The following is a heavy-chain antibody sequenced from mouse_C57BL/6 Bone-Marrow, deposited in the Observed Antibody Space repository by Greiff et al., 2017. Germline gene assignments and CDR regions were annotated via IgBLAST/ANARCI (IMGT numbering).Heavy chain of an antibody. CDR3: ARFPYDYRWFAY. CDR2: INPGSGST. Sequence: VQLQQPGAELVKPGASVKMSCKASGYTFTSYWLTWVKQRPGQGLEWIGDINPGSGSTNYNEKFKSKATLTVDTSSSTAYMQLSSLTSEDSAVYYFARFPYDYRWFAYWVQGTLVTVSA. CDR1: GYTFTSYW. D-gene: IGHD2-4*01. V-gene: IGHV1-55*01. J-gene: IGHJ3*01.